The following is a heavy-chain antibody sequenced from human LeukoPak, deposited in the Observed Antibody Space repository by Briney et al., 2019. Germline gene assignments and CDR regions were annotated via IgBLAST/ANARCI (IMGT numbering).Heavy chain of an antibody. CDR1: GGSISSYY. Sequence: SETLSLTCTVSGGSISSYYWSWIRLPPGKGLEWIGYIYYSGSTNYNPSLKSRVTISVDTSKNQFSLKLSSVTAADTAVYYCAREDYDFWSGYFYFDYWGQGTLVTVSS. V-gene: IGHV4-59*01. D-gene: IGHD3-3*01. CDR2: IYYSGST. J-gene: IGHJ4*02. CDR3: AREDYDFWSGYFYFDY.